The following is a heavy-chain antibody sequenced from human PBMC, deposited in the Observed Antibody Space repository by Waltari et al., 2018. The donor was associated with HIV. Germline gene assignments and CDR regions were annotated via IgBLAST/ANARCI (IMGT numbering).Heavy chain of an antibody. V-gene: IGHV3-53*02. CDR3: GSLRAADYAMDV. J-gene: IGHJ6*02. CDR1: GFTVGSNY. D-gene: IGHD6-13*01. Sequence: VQLVETGGGLIQPGGSLRLSCTASGFTVGSNYLSWVGQGPGKGLEWVSVIYSDGRTYYADSVKGRFTISRDTSKNTLYLQMNSLRAEDTAVYFCGSLRAADYAMDVWGQGTTVTVSS. CDR2: IYSDGRT.